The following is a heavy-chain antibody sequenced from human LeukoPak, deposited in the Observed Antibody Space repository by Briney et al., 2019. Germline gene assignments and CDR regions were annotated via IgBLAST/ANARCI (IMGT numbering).Heavy chain of an antibody. J-gene: IGHJ4*02. D-gene: IGHD6-19*01. CDR3: ARDRSGGGPFDY. CDR1: GFTFSSYA. V-gene: IGHV3-30*04. Sequence: PGGSLRLSCAASGFTFSSYAMHWVRQAPGKGLEWVAVISYDGSNKYYADSVKGRFTISRDNSKNTLYLQMNSLRAEDTAVYYCARDRSGGGPFDYWGRGIPVTVSS. CDR2: ISYDGSNK.